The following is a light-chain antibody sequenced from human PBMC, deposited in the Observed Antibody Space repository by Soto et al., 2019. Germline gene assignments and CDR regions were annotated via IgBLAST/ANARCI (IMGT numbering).Light chain of an antibody. CDR3: QQYHSFST. V-gene: IGKV1-5*03. Sequence: DIQVTQSPSTLSASVGDRVTITCRASQSISSWLAWYQQKPGKAPKVLIYQASILETGVPSRFSGSGSGTEFTLTISSLQPDDFAIYYCQQYHSFSTFGQGTKLEI. CDR1: QSISSW. CDR2: QAS. J-gene: IGKJ2*01.